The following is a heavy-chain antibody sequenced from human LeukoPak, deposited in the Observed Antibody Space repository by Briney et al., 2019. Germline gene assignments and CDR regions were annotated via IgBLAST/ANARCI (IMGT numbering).Heavy chain of an antibody. D-gene: IGHD3-10*01. CDR2: IYYSGST. CDR1: GGSISSSSYY. CDR3: AAHGDYGSGSYYAPFDY. J-gene: IGHJ4*02. V-gene: IGHV4-39*01. Sequence: SETLSLTCTVSGGSISSSSYYWGWIRQPPGKGLEWIGSIYYSGSTYYNPSLKSRVTIFVDTSKNQFSLKLSSVTAADTAVYYCAAHGDYGSGSYYAPFDYWGQGTLVTVSS.